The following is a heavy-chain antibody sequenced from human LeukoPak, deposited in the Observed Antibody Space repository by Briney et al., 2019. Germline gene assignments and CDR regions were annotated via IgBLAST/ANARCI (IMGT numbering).Heavy chain of an antibody. J-gene: IGHJ4*02. V-gene: IGHV3-7*01. D-gene: IGHD3-3*01. CDR3: ASDNWYAFWSAPTWAY. CDR1: GFTFNSYW. CDR2: IKQDGSEK. Sequence: GGSLRLSCAASGFTFNSYWMSWVRQAPGKGLEWVAIIKQDGSEKYYVDSVKGRFTISRDNAKNSLFLQMNSLRAEDTAVYYCASDNWYAFWSAPTWAYWGQGTLVTVSS.